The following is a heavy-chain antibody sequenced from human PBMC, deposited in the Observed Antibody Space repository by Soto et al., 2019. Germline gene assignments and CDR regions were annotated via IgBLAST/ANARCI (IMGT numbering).Heavy chain of an antibody. Sequence: QVQLQESGPGLVKPSQTLSLTCTVSGGSISSGDYYWSWIRQPPGKGLEWIGYIYYSGSTYYNPYPMSRVTVAVATSTIGFSLKLSSVPAADTAVYYWAREGGSKIRGGDAFDIWGQGTMVTVSS. D-gene: IGHD2-2*01. CDR2: IYYSGST. V-gene: IGHV4-30-4*01. J-gene: IGHJ3*02. CDR3: AREGGSKIRGGDAFDI. CDR1: GGSISSGDYY.